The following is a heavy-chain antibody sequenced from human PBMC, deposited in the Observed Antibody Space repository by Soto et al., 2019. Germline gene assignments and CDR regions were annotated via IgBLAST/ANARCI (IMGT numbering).Heavy chain of an antibody. V-gene: IGHV1-18*01. D-gene: IGHD3-22*01. CDR1: GYTFTSYG. CDR3: ASEYYDSSGYYPFDY. CDR2: ISAYNGNT. Sequence: ASVKVSCKASGYTFTSYGISWVRQAPGQGLEWMGWISAYNGNTNYAQKLQGRVTMTTDESTSTAYMELSSLRSEDTAVYYCASEYYDSSGYYPFDYWGQGTLVTVSS. J-gene: IGHJ4*02.